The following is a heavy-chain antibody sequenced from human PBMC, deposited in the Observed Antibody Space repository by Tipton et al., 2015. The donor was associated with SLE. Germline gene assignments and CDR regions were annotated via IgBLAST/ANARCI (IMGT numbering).Heavy chain of an antibody. CDR2: IYYSGST. J-gene: IGHJ4*02. CDR1: GGSISSSSYY. CDR3: ALGYYDSSGLFDY. V-gene: IGHV4-39*01. Sequence: LRLSCTVSGGSISSSSYYWGWIRQPPGKGLEWIGSIYYSGSTYYNPSLKSRVTISVDTSKNQFSLKLSSVTAADTAVYYCALGYYDSSGLFDYWGQGTLVTVSS. D-gene: IGHD3-22*01.